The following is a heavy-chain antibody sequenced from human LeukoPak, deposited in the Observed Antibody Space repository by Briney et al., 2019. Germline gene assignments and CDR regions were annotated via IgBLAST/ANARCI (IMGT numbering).Heavy chain of an antibody. Sequence: GGSLRLSCAASGFTFSSYWMSWVRQAPGKGLEWVANIKQDGSEKYYVDSVKGRFTISRDNAKNSLYLQMNSLRAEDTAVYYCARDETGYCSSTSCYAPNWFDPCGQGTLVTVSS. J-gene: IGHJ5*02. CDR1: GFTFSSYW. D-gene: IGHD2-2*01. V-gene: IGHV3-7*01. CDR3: ARDETGYCSSTSCYAPNWFDP. CDR2: IKQDGSEK.